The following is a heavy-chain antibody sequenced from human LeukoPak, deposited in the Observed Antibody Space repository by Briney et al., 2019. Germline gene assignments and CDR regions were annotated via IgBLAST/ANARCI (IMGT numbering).Heavy chain of an antibody. V-gene: IGHV3-48*01. CDR1: GFTFSAYS. J-gene: IGHJ4*02. CDR2: IGSSSNTI. Sequence: GGSLRLSCAASGFTFSAYSMNWVRQAPGKGLEWVSYIGSSSNTIYYADSVKGRFTISRDNSKNTLYLQMNSLRAEDTAVYYCAKDQGIVVVIATNFDYWGQGTLVTVSS. D-gene: IGHD2-21*01. CDR3: AKDQGIVVVIATNFDY.